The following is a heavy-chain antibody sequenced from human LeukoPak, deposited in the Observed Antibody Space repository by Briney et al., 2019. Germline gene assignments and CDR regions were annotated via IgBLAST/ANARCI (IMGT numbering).Heavy chain of an antibody. V-gene: IGHV3-23*01. D-gene: IGHD3-3*01. CDR2: ISGSGGST. CDR3: ARDYDFWSGYHSYGMDV. Sequence: GGSLRLSCAASGFTFSSYAMSWVRQAPGKGLEWVSAISGSGGSTYYADSVKGRFTISRDNSKNTLYLQMNSLRAEDTAVYYCARDYDFWSGYHSYGMDVWGQGTTVTVSS. J-gene: IGHJ6*02. CDR1: GFTFSSYA.